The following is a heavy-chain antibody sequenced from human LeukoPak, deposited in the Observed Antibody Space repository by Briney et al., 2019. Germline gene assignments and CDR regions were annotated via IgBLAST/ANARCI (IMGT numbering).Heavy chain of an antibody. J-gene: IGHJ4*02. CDR3: ARAGPSSSWHQFDY. V-gene: IGHV3-66*01. CDR1: GFTVNNKY. D-gene: IGHD6-13*01. Sequence: GGSLRLSCAASGFTVNNKYMTWVRQAPGKGLEWVSLIYNDGRTYYADSVKGRCTISRDNLKNVLYLQMNSLKAEDTAVYYCARAGPSSSWHQFDYWGQGTLVTVSS. CDR2: IYNDGRT.